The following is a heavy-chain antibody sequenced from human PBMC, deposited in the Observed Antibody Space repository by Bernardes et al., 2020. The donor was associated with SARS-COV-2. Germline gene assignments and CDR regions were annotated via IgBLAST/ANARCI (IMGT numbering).Heavy chain of an antibody. CDR2: ITGSGDNT. V-gene: IGHV3-23*01. J-gene: IGHJ4*02. D-gene: IGHD2-21*02. CDR3: AKGGNTAYGL. CDR1: GFTLSSGFTFSSYA. Sequence: RGSLRLSCAASGFTLSSGFTFSSYAMTWVRQAPGKGLEWVSAITGSGDNTYYADSVKGRFTIARDNSKSTLYLQMNSLKVEDTAIYYCAKGGNTAYGLWGQGTLVSVSS.